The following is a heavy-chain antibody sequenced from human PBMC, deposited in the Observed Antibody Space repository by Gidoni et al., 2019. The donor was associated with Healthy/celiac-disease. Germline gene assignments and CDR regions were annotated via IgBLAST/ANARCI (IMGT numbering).Heavy chain of an antibody. Sequence: EVQLLESGGGLVQPGGSLRLSCAASGFTFSSYAMSWVRQAPGKGLEWVSAISGSGGSTYYADAVKGRFTISRDNSKNTLYLQMNSLRAEDTAVYYCARGTIVATTDFDYWGQGTLVTVSS. J-gene: IGHJ4*02. V-gene: IGHV3-23*01. D-gene: IGHD5-12*01. CDR2: ISGSGGST. CDR3: ARGTIVATTDFDY. CDR1: GFTFSSYA.